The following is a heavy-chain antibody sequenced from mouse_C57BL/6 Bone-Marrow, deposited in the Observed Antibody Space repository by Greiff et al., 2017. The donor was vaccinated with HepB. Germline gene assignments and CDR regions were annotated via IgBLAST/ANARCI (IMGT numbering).Heavy chain of an antibody. CDR3: TRESLPTLYFDY. CDR1: GFTFSSYA. D-gene: IGHD1-1*01. Sequence: EVQRVESGEGLVKPGGSLKLSCAASGFTFSSYAMSWVRQTPEKRLEWVAYISSGGDYIYYADTVKGRFTISRDNARNTLYLQMSILKSEDTAMYYCTRESLPTLYFDYWGQGTTLTVSS. J-gene: IGHJ2*01. CDR2: ISSGGDYI. V-gene: IGHV5-9-1*02.